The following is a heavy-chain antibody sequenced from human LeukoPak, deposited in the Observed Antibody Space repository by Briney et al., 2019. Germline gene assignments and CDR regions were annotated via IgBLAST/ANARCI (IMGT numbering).Heavy chain of an antibody. J-gene: IGHJ3*02. CDR3: ARDIDITMVRGVMVAFDI. D-gene: IGHD3-10*01. CDR2: ISAYNGNT. CDR1: GYTFTSCG. V-gene: IGHV1-18*01. Sequence: ASVKVSCKASGYTFTSCGISWVRQAPGQGLEWMGWISAYNGNTNYAQKLQGRVTVTTDTSTSTAYMELRSLRSDDTAVYYCARDIDITMVRGVMVAFDIWGQGTMVTVSS.